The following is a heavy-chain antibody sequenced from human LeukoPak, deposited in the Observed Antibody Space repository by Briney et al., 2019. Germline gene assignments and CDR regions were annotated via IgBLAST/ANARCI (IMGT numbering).Heavy chain of an antibody. V-gene: IGHV4-34*01. CDR1: GGSLRGYF. Sequence: PSETLSLTCAVYGGSLRGYFWTWVRQPPGKGLEWIGEINHSGSTNLNSSLKSRVTISVDTPKNQTSLKLNSVTAADTAVYYCARGTGNFDYWGQGTLVTVSS. CDR2: INHSGST. J-gene: IGHJ4*02. D-gene: IGHD3-10*01. CDR3: ARGTGNFDY.